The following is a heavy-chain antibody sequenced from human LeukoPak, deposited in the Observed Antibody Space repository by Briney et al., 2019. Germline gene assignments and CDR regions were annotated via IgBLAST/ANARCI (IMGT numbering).Heavy chain of an antibody. J-gene: IGHJ3*02. Sequence: SVKVSCKASGGTFSSYAISWVRQAPGQGLEWMGRIITIFGTANYAQKFQGRVTITTDESTSTAYMELSSLRSEDTAVYYCARDPGGGYSIGDAFDIWGQGTMVTVSS. CDR3: ARDPGGGYSIGDAFDI. CDR1: GGTFSSYA. D-gene: IGHD2-21*01. V-gene: IGHV1-69*05. CDR2: IITIFGTA.